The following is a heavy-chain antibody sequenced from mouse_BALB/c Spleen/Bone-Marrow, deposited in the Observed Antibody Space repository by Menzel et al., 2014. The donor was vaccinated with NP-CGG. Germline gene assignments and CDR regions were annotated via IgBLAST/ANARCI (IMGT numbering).Heavy chain of an antibody. V-gene: IGHV2-5-1*01. Sequence: VKLVESGPSLVQPSQSLSTTCTVSGFSLTSYGVHWVRQSPGKGLEWLGVIWRGGSTDYNAAFMSRLSITKDNSKSQVFFKMNSLQADDTAIYYCAKRGNYGYFGYWGQGTTLTVSS. D-gene: IGHD2-1*01. CDR1: GFSLTSYG. CDR2: IWRGGST. CDR3: AKRGNYGYFGY. J-gene: IGHJ2*01.